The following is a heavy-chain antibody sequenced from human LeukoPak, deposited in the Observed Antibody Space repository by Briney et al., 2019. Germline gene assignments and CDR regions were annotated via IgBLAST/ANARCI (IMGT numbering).Heavy chain of an antibody. D-gene: IGHD3-10*01. V-gene: IGHV1-24*01. CDR2: FDPEDGET. CDR3: ATDLEGSGSSGRYYYHGMDV. Sequence: GASVKVSCKVSGYTLTELSMHWVRQAPGKGLEWMGGFDPEDGETIYAQKFQGRVTMTEDTSTDTAYMELSSLRSEDTAVYYCATDLEGSGSSGRYYYHGMDVWGKGTTVTVSS. J-gene: IGHJ6*04. CDR1: GYTLTELS.